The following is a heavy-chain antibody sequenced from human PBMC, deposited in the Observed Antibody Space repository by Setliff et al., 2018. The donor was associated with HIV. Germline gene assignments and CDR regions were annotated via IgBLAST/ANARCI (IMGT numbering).Heavy chain of an antibody. V-gene: IGHV1-18*01. J-gene: IGHJ3*02. CDR2: ISGYGNR. CDR3: ASGRGIYGSGALEAYDI. CDR1: GYRFISYG. Sequence: GASVKVSCKASGYRFISYGVMWVRQAPGQGLEWMGWISGYGNRKYAQKFEGRLTVTTDTSTSTAYMELRTLRSDDTAVYFCASGRGIYGSGALEAYDIWGQGTMVTVSS. D-gene: IGHD3-10*01.